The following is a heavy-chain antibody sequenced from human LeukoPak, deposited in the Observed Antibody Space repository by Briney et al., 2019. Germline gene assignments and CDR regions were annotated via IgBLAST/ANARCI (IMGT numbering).Heavy chain of an antibody. Sequence: PSETLSLTCAVSGGSISSGGYSWSWIRQPPGKGLEWIGYIYHSGSTYYNPSLKSRVTTSVDRSKNQFSLKLSSVTAADTAVYYCARASRGGRGPFDYWGQGTLVTVSS. CDR2: IYHSGST. CDR1: GGSISSGGYS. J-gene: IGHJ4*02. V-gene: IGHV4-30-2*01. CDR3: ARASRGGRGPFDY. D-gene: IGHD3-16*01.